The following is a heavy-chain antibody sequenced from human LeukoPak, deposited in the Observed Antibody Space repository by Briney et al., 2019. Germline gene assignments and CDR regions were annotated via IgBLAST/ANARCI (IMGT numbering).Heavy chain of an antibody. CDR2: ISADIGYT. Sequence: ASVKVSCKASGYRFTSYGISWVRQAPGQGLEWMGWISADIGYTNDAQKLQGRVTMTTDTSTSTAYMELRSLRSDDTAVYYCARDHDYVWGTYRYVMAYWGQGTLVTVSS. CDR3: ARDHDYVWGTYRYVMAY. CDR1: GYRFTSYG. D-gene: IGHD3-16*02. J-gene: IGHJ4*02. V-gene: IGHV1-18*01.